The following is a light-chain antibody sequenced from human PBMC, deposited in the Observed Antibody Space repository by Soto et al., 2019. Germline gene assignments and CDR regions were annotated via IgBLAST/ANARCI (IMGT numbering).Light chain of an antibody. Sequence: QSVLTQPPSASGSPGQSVTISCTGTSSVVGGYNYVSWYQQHPGKAPKLMIYEVSKRPSGVPDRFSGSKSGNTASLTVSGLQAEDEADYYCSSYAGSNNYVFGTGTKGTV. CDR1: SSVVGGYNY. CDR3: SSYAGSNNYV. CDR2: EVS. V-gene: IGLV2-8*01. J-gene: IGLJ1*01.